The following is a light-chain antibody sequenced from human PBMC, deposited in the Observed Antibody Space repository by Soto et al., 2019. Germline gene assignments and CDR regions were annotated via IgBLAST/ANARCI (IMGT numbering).Light chain of an antibody. CDR1: SSDVGIYNY. CDR2: DVS. J-gene: IGLJ2*01. CDR3: CSYAGSYTLV. Sequence: QSALTQPRSVSGSPGQSVTISCTGTSSDVGIYNYVSWYQQHPGKAPKLMIYDVSERPSGVPDLFSGSKSGNTASLTISGLQAEDEADYYCCSYAGSYTLVFGGGTKLTVL. V-gene: IGLV2-11*01.